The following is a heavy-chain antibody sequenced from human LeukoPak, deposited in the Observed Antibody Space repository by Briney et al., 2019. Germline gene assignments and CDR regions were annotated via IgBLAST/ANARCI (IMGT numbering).Heavy chain of an antibody. CDR3: ARDSVVVPAAAYYYYMDV. V-gene: IGHV1-18*01. Sequence: ASVKVSCKASGYTFTSYGITWVRPAPGQGLDWMGWISAYNGNTNYAQKLQGRVTMTTDTSTSTAYMELRSLRSDDTAVYYCARDSVVVPAAAYYYYMDVWGKGTTVTVSS. J-gene: IGHJ6*03. CDR1: GYTFTSYG. D-gene: IGHD2-2*01. CDR2: ISAYNGNT.